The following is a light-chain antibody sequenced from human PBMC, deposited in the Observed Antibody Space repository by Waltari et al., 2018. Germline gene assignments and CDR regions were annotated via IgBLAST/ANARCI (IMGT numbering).Light chain of an antibody. CDR3: SSYAGNYIYV. V-gene: IGLV2-8*01. J-gene: IGLJ1*01. Sequence: QSALTQPPSASGSPGQSDTISCTGTSRNIGTYDHVSWYQQHPGKAPKVIVYAVTKRPSGVPDRFSGSKSGDTAFLTVSGLQAEDEADYYCSSYAGNYIYVFGTGTEVTVL. CDR1: SRNIGTYDH. CDR2: AVT.